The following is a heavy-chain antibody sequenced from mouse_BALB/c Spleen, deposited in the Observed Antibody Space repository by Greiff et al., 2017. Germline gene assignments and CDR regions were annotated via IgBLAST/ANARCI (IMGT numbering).Heavy chain of an antibody. CDR3: ARDFDGYYPWFAY. D-gene: IGHD2-3*01. J-gene: IGHJ3*01. Sequence: MQLQQSGPGLVAPSQSLSITCTVSGFSLTSYGVHWVRQPPGKGLEWLGVIWAGGSTNYNSALMSRLSISKDNSKSQVFLKMNSLQTDDTAMYYCARDFDGYYPWFAYWGQGTLVTVSA. V-gene: IGHV2-9*02. CDR1: GFSLTSYG. CDR2: IWAGGST.